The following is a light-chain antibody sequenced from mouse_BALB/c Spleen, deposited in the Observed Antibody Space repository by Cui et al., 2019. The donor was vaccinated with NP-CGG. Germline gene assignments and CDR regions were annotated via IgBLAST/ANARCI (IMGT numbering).Light chain of an antibody. CDR2: GTN. V-gene: IGLV1*01. CDR1: TGAITTNNY. Sequence: QAVVTHASALTTSPGETVTLTCRSSTGAITTNNYANWVQEKSDHLFTGLIGGTNNRAPGVPARFSGSLIGDKAALTITGAQTEDEAIYFCALWYSNHWVFGGGTKLTVL. J-gene: IGLJ1*01. CDR3: ALWYSNHWV.